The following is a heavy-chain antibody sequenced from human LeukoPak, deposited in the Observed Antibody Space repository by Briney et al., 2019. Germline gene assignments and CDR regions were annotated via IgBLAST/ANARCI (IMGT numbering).Heavy chain of an antibody. D-gene: IGHD3-10*02. CDR3: AELGITMIGGV. J-gene: IGHJ6*04. Sequence: GGSLRLSCVASGFTLSSYAMSWVRQAPGKGLQWVSSLGISGDYAWYADSVKGRFTISRDNAKNSLYLQMNSLRAEDTAVYYCAELGITMIGGVWGKGTTVTISS. CDR2: LGISGDYA. V-gene: IGHV3-21*01. CDR1: GFTLSSYA.